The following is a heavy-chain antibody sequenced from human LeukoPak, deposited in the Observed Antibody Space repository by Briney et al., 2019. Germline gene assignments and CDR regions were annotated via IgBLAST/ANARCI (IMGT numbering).Heavy chain of an antibody. Sequence: ASVKVSCKASGYTFTSYGISWVRQAPGQGLEWMGWISAYNGNTKYAQKLQGRVTMTTDTSTSTAYMELRSLRSDDAAVYYCARDSNYYGSGSYGAFDIWGQGTMVTVSS. CDR2: ISAYNGNT. V-gene: IGHV1-18*01. D-gene: IGHD3-10*01. CDR1: GYTFTSYG. CDR3: ARDSNYYGSGSYGAFDI. J-gene: IGHJ3*02.